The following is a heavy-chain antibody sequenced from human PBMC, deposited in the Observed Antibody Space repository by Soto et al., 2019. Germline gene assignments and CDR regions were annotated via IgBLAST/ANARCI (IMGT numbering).Heavy chain of an antibody. CDR2: INQDGSDK. J-gene: IGHJ6*02. V-gene: IGHV3-7*01. CDR3: ASERQLAGYYFYYYGTDV. CDR1: GFTFSTFSTYW. Sequence: PGGSLRLSCAASGFTFSTFSTYWMSWVRQAPGKGLEWVANINQDGSDKYYVDSVKGRFTISRDNAKNSLYLQMNSLRDEDTAVYYCASERQLAGYYFYYYGTDVWGQGTTVTVSS. D-gene: IGHD6-6*01.